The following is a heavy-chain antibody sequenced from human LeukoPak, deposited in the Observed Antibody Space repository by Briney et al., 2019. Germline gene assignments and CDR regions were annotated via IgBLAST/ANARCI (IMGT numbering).Heavy chain of an antibody. CDR2: ISGSGGST. J-gene: IGHJ4*02. CDR1: GFTFSSYA. Sequence: PGGSLRLSCAASGFTFSSYAMSWVRQAPGKGLEWVSVISGSGGSTYYADSVKGRFTVSRDSSKNTLYLQMNSLRAEDTAVYYCAKGTKGYCSGGTCYVDYWGQGTLVTVSS. D-gene: IGHD2-15*01. CDR3: AKGTKGYCSGGTCYVDY. V-gene: IGHV3-23*01.